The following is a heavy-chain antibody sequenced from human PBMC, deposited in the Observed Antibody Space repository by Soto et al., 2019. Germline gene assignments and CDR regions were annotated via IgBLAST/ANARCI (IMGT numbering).Heavy chain of an antibody. J-gene: IGHJ3*02. CDR1: CGSISSYF. V-gene: IGHV4-59*01. Sequence: SENPSLTSTVYCGSISSYFWTWVRQSPGKGLQWIGYVHYSGITNYNPSLKSRVTMSVDTSNNQFSLRLTSVTAADTAVYYCARLNPLAPKMYAFDI. CDR3: ARLNPLAPKMYAFDI. CDR2: VHYSGIT.